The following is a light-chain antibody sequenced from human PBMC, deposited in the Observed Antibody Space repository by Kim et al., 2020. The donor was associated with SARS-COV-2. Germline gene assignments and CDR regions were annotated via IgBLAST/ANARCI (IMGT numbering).Light chain of an antibody. V-gene: IGLV2-23*02. CDR1: SSDVGSYNL. CDR2: EVS. CDR3: CSYAGSSTFM. Sequence: QSALTQPASVSGSPGQSITISCTGTSSDVGSYNLVSWYQHHPGKAPKLMIYEVSKRPSGGSNRFSGSKSGNTASLTISGLQAEDEADYYCCSYAGSSTFMFGGGTQLTV. J-gene: IGLJ3*02.